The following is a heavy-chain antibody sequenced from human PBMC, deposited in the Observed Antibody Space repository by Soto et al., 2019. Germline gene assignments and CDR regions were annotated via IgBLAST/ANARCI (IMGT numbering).Heavy chain of an antibody. CDR2: ISWNSGSI. D-gene: IGHD3-10*01. Sequence: EVQLVESGGGLVQPGRSLRLSCAASGFTFDDYAMHWVRQPPGKGLEWVSSISWNSGSIVYADSVKGRFTTSRDNAKNSLYLQMNSLRAEDTALYYCAKDIGRTLNMGYYFDYWGQGTLVTVSS. CDR1: GFTFDDYA. V-gene: IGHV3-9*01. J-gene: IGHJ4*02. CDR3: AKDIGRTLNMGYYFDY.